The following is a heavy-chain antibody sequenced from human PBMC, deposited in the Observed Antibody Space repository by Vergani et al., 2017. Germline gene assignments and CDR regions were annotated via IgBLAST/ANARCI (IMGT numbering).Heavy chain of an antibody. D-gene: IGHD6-19*01. CDR1: GFTFSSYA. Sequence: EVQLLESGGGLVQPGGSLRLSCAASGFTFSSYAMSWVRQAPGKGLEWVSAISGSGGSTYYADSVKGRFTIARDNSKNTLYLQMNILRAEDTAVYYCANLYYSSQWPETGYWGQGTLVTVSS. J-gene: IGHJ4*02. V-gene: IGHV3-23*01. CDR2: ISGSGGST. CDR3: ANLYYSSQWPETGY.